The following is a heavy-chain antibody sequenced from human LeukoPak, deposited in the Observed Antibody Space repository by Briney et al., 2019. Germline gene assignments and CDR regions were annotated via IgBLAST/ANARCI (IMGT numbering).Heavy chain of an antibody. CDR1: GDSINTYY. D-gene: IGHD3-3*01. CDR3: ARLHYDFWRFDP. V-gene: IGHV4-59*08. CDR2: IHNSGST. Sequence: PSETLSLTCTVSGDSINTYYWSWIRQPPGKGLEWIGHIHNSGSTTYNPSLKSRVTISIDTSKNQFSLKLISVTAADTAVYYCARLHYDFWRFDPWGQGTLVTVSS. J-gene: IGHJ5*02.